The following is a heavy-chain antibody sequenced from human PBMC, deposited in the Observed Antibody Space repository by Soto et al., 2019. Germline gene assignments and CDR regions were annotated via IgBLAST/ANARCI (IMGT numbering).Heavy chain of an antibody. J-gene: IGHJ4*02. D-gene: IGHD2-8*01. CDR3: AREYANSPEAFDF. CDR2: IYYTGST. CDR1: GGSVSSDSHN. Sequence: SETLSLTCTVSGGSVSSDSHNWSWIRQPPGKGLEWIGYIYYTGSTNYNPSLKSRVTISLDTSRNQFSLKLSSVTAADTAVFYGAREYANSPEAFDFWGQGALVTVSS. V-gene: IGHV4-61*01.